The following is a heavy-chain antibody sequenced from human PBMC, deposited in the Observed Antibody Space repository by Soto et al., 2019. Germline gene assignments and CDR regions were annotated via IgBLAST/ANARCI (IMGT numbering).Heavy chain of an antibody. CDR1: GYTLTGLS. V-gene: IGHV1-18*01. D-gene: IGHD1-1*01. Sequence: ASVKVSCKVSGYTLTGLSMRWVRQAPGQGLEWMGGISADNGNTNYAQKLQGRVTMTTDTSTSTAYMELRSLRSDDTAVYYCARLGTPREFDYWGQGTLVTVSS. J-gene: IGHJ4*02. CDR3: ARLGTPREFDY. CDR2: ISADNGNT.